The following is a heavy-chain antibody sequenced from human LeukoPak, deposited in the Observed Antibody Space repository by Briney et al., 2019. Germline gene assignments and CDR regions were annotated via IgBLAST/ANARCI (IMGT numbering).Heavy chain of an antibody. CDR1: GGSISSSSYY. CDR3: ARSSSGWYQDAFDI. Sequence: SETLSLTCTVSGGSISSSSYYWGWIRQPPGKGLEWIGSIYYSGSTYYNPSLKSRVTISVDTSKNQFSLKLSSVTAADTAVYYCARSSSGWYQDAFDIWGQGQWSPSLQ. V-gene: IGHV4-39*01. CDR2: IYYSGST. J-gene: IGHJ3*02. D-gene: IGHD6-19*01.